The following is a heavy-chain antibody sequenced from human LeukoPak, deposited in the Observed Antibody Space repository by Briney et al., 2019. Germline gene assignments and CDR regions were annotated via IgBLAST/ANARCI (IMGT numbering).Heavy chain of an antibody. D-gene: IGHD3-3*01. CDR3: ARATQRITIFGVVIENDAFDI. CDR2: IYTSGST. Sequence: SETLSLTCTVSGGSISSYYWSWIRQPAGEGLEWIGRIYTSGSTNYNPSLKSRVTMSVDTSKNQFSLKLSSVTAADTAVYYCARATQRITIFGVVIENDAFDIWGQGTMVTVSS. V-gene: IGHV4-4*07. J-gene: IGHJ3*02. CDR1: GGSISSYY.